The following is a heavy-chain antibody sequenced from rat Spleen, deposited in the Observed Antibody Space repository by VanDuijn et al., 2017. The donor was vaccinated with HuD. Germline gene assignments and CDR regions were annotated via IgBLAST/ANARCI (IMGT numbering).Heavy chain of an antibody. CDR2: IKVKSNNYAT. CDR3: ATEGPFAY. V-gene: IGHV6-6*01. D-gene: IGHD1-11*01. Sequence: EVQVLESGGGLVQPGNSLKLSCATSGFTFSTAWMYWYRQFPEKRLEWVARIKVKSNNYATEYTESVKGRFTISRDDSKSSVYLQMNNLKEEDTAIYYCATEGPFAYWGQGTLVTVSS. J-gene: IGHJ3*01. CDR1: GFTFSTAW.